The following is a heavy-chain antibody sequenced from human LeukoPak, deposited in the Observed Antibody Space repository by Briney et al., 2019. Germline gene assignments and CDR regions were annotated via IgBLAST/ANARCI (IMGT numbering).Heavy chain of an antibody. J-gene: IGHJ5*02. CDR2: INSADNVQ. V-gene: IGHV3-21*06. CDR1: GFTFSLYA. D-gene: IGHD2-8*01. Sequence: NPGGSLRLSCAASGFTFSLYAMTWVRQAPGKGPEWVAHINSADNVQYYTDSVRGRFTMSRDNAKDLLFLQMNSLRDDDTAVYYCARDTVNGPFVISLDLWGQGVLVTVSS. CDR3: ARDTVNGPFVISLDL.